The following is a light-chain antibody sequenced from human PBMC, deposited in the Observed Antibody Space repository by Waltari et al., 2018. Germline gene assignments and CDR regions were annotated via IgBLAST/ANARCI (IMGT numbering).Light chain of an antibody. J-gene: IGKJ2*01. Sequence: SSGAGQRITTSNLAWYQQKPGLTPSLLTYDASSSATGNPDRFSGSGSATDFTLSISILGPYNTAGYYWQQVGSSSYTGGQETKLEIK. CDR2: DAS. V-gene: IGKV3D-20*01. CDR1: QRITTSN. CDR3: QQVGSSSYT.